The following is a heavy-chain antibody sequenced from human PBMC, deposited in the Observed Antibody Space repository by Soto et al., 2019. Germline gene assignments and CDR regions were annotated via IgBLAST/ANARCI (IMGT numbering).Heavy chain of an antibody. V-gene: IGHV3-30-3*01. D-gene: IGHD5-12*01. CDR3: ASGRWLQDFDY. Sequence: PGGSLRLSCAASVFTFSSYAMHWVRQAPGKGLEWVAVISYDGSNKYYADSVKGRFTISRDNSKNTLYLQMNSLRAEDTAVYYCASGRWLQDFDYWGQGTLVTVSS. J-gene: IGHJ4*02. CDR1: VFTFSSYA. CDR2: ISYDGSNK.